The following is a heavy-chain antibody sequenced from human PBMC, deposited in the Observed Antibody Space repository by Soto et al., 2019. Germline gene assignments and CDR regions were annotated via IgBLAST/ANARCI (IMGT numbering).Heavy chain of an antibody. J-gene: IGHJ6*03. V-gene: IGHV4-59*08. Sequence: SETLSLTCTVSGGSISSYYWSWIRQPPGKGLEWIGYIYYSGSTNYNPSLKSRVTISVDTSKNQFSLKLSSVTAADTAVYYCARLTTSCGYYYMDVWGKGTTVTVSS. CDR3: ARLTTSCGYYYMDV. D-gene: IGHD2-21*01. CDR2: IYYSGST. CDR1: GGSISSYY.